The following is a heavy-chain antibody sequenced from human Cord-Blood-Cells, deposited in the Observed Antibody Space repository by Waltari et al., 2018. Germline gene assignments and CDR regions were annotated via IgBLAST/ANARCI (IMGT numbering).Heavy chain of an antibody. D-gene: IGHD6-6*01. Sequence: QVQLQESGPGLVKPSETLSLTCTVSGGSIRSYYWRWIRQPPGKGLEWIGYIYYSGSTNYNPSLKSRVTISVDTSKNQFSLKLSSVTAADTAVYYCARDLFGWYSSSSWGQGTLVTVSS. CDR2: IYYSGST. J-gene: IGHJ5*02. CDR3: ARDLFGWYSSSS. V-gene: IGHV4-59*01. CDR1: GGSIRSYY.